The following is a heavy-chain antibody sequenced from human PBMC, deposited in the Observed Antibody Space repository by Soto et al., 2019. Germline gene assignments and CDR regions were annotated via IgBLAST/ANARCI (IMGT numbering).Heavy chain of an antibody. J-gene: IGHJ6*02. Sequence: QLQLQESGSGLVKPSQTLSLTCAVSGGSISSGGYSWSWIRQPPGKGLEWIGYIYHSGSTYYNPSLKSRVTISVDRSKNQFSLKLSSVTAADTAVYYCARGNWDRDYYYYGMDVWGQGTTVTVSS. V-gene: IGHV4-30-2*01. CDR3: ARGNWDRDYYYYGMDV. D-gene: IGHD7-27*01. CDR2: IYHSGST. CDR1: GGSISSGGYS.